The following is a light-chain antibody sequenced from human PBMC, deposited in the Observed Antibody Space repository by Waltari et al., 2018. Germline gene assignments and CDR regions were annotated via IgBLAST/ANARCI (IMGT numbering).Light chain of an antibody. Sequence: QSALTQPASVSGSPGQSITISCTGTSSDVGGYNYVSWYQQHQGKASKLMIYEVSNRPSGVSDRFPGSKSGNTAFLTISGLQAEDEADYYFSSYTSSSTPWVFGGGTKRTVL. J-gene: IGLJ3*02. CDR3: SSYTSSSTPWV. CDR2: EVS. V-gene: IGLV2-14*01. CDR1: SSDVGGYNY.